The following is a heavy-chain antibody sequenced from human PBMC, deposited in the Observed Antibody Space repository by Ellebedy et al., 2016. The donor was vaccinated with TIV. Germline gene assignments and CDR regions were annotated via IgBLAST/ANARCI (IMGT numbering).Heavy chain of an antibody. CDR2: ITGNGAST. CDR1: GFTFSSFA. D-gene: IGHD3-22*01. CDR3: VTRKVSSSWAQ. J-gene: IGHJ4*02. Sequence: PGGSLRLSGSASGFTFSSFAVHWVRQAPGQGLEYVSTITGNGASTYYADSVKGRFTMSRDNSKNMLHLQMSSLRAEDTAVYYCVTRKVSSSWAQWGQGTLVTVSS. V-gene: IGHV3-64D*09.